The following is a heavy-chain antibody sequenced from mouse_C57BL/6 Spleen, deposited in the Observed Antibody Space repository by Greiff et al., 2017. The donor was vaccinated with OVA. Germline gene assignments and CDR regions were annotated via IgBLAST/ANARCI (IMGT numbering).Heavy chain of an antibody. V-gene: IGHV5-4*01. CDR1: GFTFSSYA. J-gene: IGHJ3*01. D-gene: IGHD1-1*01. Sequence: EVMLVESGGGLVKPGGSLKLSCAASGFTFSSYAMSWVRQTPEKRLEWVATISDGGSYTYYPDNVKGRFTISRDNAKNNLYLQMSHLKSEDTAMYYCARDPLYYYGGWFAYWGQGTLVTVAA. CDR3: ARDPLYYYGGWFAY. CDR2: ISDGGSYT.